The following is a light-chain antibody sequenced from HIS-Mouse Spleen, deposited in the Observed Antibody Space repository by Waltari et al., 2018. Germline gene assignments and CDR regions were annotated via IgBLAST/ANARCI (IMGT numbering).Light chain of an antibody. CDR3: SSYAGSNMV. Sequence: QSALTQPPSASGSPGQSVTLPCPGTRSDVGGSNYLSWYQHPPGKAPKLMFYEDSKRPSGVPDRFSGSKCGNTASLTVSGLQAEDEADYYCSSYAGSNMVFGGGTKLTVL. CDR1: RSDVGGSNY. V-gene: IGLV2-8*01. J-gene: IGLJ2*01. CDR2: EDS.